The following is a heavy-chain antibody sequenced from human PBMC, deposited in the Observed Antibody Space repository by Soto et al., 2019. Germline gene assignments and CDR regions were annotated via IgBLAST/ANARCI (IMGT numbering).Heavy chain of an antibody. J-gene: IGHJ4*02. CDR2: VSGSGGGT. D-gene: IGHD2-21*02. Sequence: GGSLRLSCAASGFTFNTYAMSWVRQAPGKGLEWVSAVSGSGGGTNHADSVKGRFTISRDNSKNTLYLQMDSLRAEDTAVYYCAKTNIVVVTPYMHFDYWGQGTLVTVSS. CDR3: AKTNIVVVTPYMHFDY. CDR1: GFTFNTYA. V-gene: IGHV3-23*01.